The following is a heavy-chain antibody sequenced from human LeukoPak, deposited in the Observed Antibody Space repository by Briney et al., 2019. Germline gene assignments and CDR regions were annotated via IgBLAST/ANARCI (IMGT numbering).Heavy chain of an antibody. J-gene: IGHJ6*03. D-gene: IGHD3-3*01. V-gene: IGHV4-61*02. Sequence: SETLSLTCTVSGGSISSGSYYWSWIRQPAGKGLEWIGRIYTSGSTNYNPSLKSRVTISVDTSKNQFSLKLSSVTAADTAVYYCARDQAFWSGYYYYYYMDVWGKGTTVTVSS. CDR1: GGSISSGSYY. CDR2: IYTSGST. CDR3: ARDQAFWSGYYYYYYMDV.